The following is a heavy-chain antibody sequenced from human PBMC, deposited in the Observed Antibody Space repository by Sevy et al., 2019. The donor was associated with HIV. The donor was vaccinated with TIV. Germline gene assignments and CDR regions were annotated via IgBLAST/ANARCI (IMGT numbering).Heavy chain of an antibody. D-gene: IGHD6-13*01. CDR1: GGSISTSSYY. CDR2: ISYIGST. J-gene: IGHJ4*02. Sequence: SQTLSLTCTVSGGSISTSSYYWGWIRQPPGKGLEWIGYISYIGSTNYNPSLKSRVTISVDTSKNQLSLRLTSVTAADTAVYYCVRDRIAAAGGYFDNWGQGTLVTVSS. CDR3: VRDRIAAAGGYFDN. V-gene: IGHV4-61*01.